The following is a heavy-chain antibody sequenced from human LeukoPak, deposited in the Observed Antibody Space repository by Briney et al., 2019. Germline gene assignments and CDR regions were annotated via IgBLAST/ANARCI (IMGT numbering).Heavy chain of an antibody. CDR1: GFTFSSYA. J-gene: IGHJ4*02. D-gene: IGHD3-3*01. Sequence: GGSLRLSCAASGFTFSSYAMSWVRQAPGKGLEWVSAISGSGGSTYYADSVKGRFTISRDNSKNTLYLQMNSLRAEDTAVYYCAKAITDVTIFGVVIINFDYWGQGTLVTVSP. CDR2: ISGSGGST. V-gene: IGHV3-23*01. CDR3: AKAITDVTIFGVVIINFDY.